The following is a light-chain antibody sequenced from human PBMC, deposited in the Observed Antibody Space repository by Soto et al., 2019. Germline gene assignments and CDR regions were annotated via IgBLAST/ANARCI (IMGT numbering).Light chain of an antibody. Sequence: QSVLTQPPSASGAPGQAVTISCTGTRNDIGAYNYVSWYQHHPGKVPKLLIYEVFRRPSGVPDRFSASKSGNTASLTVSWLQPEDEADYYCLSYVGRETGVFGSGTKVTVL. CDR3: LSYVGRETGV. V-gene: IGLV2-8*01. J-gene: IGLJ1*01. CDR1: RNDIGAYNY. CDR2: EVF.